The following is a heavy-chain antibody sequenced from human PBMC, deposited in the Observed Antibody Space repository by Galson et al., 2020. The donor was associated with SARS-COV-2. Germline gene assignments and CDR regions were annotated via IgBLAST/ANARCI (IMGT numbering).Heavy chain of an antibody. V-gene: IGHV3-23*01. J-gene: IGHJ6*03. CDR3: ASPRGYMDV. CDR2: ISGSGVST. Sequence: GESLKISCAASGFTFSSYAVNWVRQAPGKGLEWVSAISGSGVSTYYADSVKGRFTISRDNSKNTLYLQMNSLRAEDTAVYYCASPRGYMDVWGKGTTVTVSS. D-gene: IGHD3-10*01. CDR1: GFTFSSYA.